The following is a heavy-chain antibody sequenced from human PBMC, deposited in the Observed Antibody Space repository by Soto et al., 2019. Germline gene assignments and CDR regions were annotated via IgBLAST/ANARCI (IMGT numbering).Heavy chain of an antibody. D-gene: IGHD6-13*01. CDR2: IYYSGST. CDR3: ARSIAAALDY. Sequence: SETLSLTCTVSGGSISSSRYYWGWIRQPPGKGREGIGSIYYSGSTYYNPSLKSRVTISVDTSKNQFSLKLSSATAADTSVYDCARSIAAALDYWGQGTLVTVSS. CDR1: GGSISSSRYY. V-gene: IGHV4-39*01. J-gene: IGHJ4*02.